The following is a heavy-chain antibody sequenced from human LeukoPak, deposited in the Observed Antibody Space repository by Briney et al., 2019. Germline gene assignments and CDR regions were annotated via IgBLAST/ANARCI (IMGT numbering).Heavy chain of an antibody. D-gene: IGHD3/OR15-3a*01. J-gene: IGHJ6*02. V-gene: IGHV1-2*02. CDR1: GYTFTGYY. CDR3: AAPFRTEDYYHGMDV. Sequence: ASVKVSCKASGYTFTGYYMYWVRQAPGQGLEWMGWINPNSGGTKYAQKFQGRVTMTRDTSISTAYMELSSLISDDTAVYYCAAPFRTEDYYHGMDVWGQGTTVTVSS. CDR2: INPNSGGT.